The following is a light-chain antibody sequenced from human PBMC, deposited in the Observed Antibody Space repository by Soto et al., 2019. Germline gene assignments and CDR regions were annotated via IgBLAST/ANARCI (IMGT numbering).Light chain of an antibody. Sequence: DIQMTQPPSTLSASVGDRVTITCRASQSISTWLAWYQQKPGKAPKLLIYKASSLESGLPSRFSGSGSGTEFTLPISSLHPDDFATYYCQQYNSRVTFGPGTTVDIK. J-gene: IGKJ3*01. CDR1: QSISTW. V-gene: IGKV1-5*03. CDR2: KAS. CDR3: QQYNSRVT.